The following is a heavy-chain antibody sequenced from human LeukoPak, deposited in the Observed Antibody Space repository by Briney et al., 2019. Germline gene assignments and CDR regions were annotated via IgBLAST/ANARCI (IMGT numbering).Heavy chain of an antibody. Sequence: ASVKVSCKASGYTFISYGISWVRQAPGQGLEWMGWISAYNGNTNYAQKLQGRVTMTTDTSTSTAYMELRSLRSDDTAVYYCARDLRVSRVAVAGMGDSYWGQGTLVTVSS. CDR1: GYTFISYG. V-gene: IGHV1-18*04. J-gene: IGHJ4*02. CDR2: ISAYNGNT. D-gene: IGHD6-19*01. CDR3: ARDLRVSRVAVAGMGDSY.